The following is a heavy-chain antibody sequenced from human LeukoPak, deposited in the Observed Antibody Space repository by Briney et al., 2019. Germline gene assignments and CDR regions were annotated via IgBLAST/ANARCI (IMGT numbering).Heavy chain of an antibody. CDR2: VYSSGNT. CDR3: ARGHGDSQYGYYFDY. Sequence: SETLSLTCTVSDGSISIYYWSWIRQPPGKGLEWIGYVYSSGNTNYSPSLKGRAIISADTSKNQFSLKLTSVTAADTAVYYCARGHGDSQYGYYFDYWGQGTLVTVSS. J-gene: IGHJ4*02. CDR1: DGSISIYY. D-gene: IGHD4-17*01. V-gene: IGHV4-4*08.